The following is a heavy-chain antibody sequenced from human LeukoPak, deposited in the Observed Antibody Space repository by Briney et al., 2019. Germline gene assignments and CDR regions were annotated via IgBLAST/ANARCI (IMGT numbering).Heavy chain of an antibody. CDR2: ISPSGGST. J-gene: IGHJ5*02. V-gene: IGHV1-46*01. CDR1: GYTFTSYY. Sequence: GASVKVSCKASGYTFTSYYMHWVRQAPGQGLEWMGIISPSGGSTSYAQKFQGRVTMTRDTSTSTVYMELSSLRSEDTAVYYCATVVLPPDWFDPWGQGTLVTVSS. CDR3: ATVVLPPDWFDP.